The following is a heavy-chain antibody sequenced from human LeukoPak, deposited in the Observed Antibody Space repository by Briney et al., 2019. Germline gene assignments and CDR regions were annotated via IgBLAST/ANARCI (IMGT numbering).Heavy chain of an antibody. CDR1: GFTLTNYA. D-gene: IGHD3-9*01. V-gene: IGHV3-30*04. Sequence: PGTSLRLSCAASGFTLTNYAVDWVRQAPGKGLEWLAVMSNDGKNKYHADSVKGRFSVSRDISKDTLYLQMNSLRTEDTAVYYCAREGHSDLLTGYSPVEYYYYYMDVWGKGATVTVSS. J-gene: IGHJ6*03. CDR2: MSNDGKNK. CDR3: AREGHSDLLTGYSPVEYYYYYMDV.